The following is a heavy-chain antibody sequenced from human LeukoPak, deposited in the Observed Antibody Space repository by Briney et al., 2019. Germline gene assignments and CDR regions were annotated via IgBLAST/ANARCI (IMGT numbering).Heavy chain of an antibody. CDR2: ISSSSSYI. CDR1: GFTFSSYS. D-gene: IGHD2-15*01. Sequence: GGSLRLSCAASGFTFSSYSINWVRQAPGKGLEWISSISSSSSYIYYADSVKGRFTISRDNAKNSLYLQMNSLRADDTAVYYCAIQQPPCSGGSCYSVWSQARLVTV. J-gene: IGHJ1*01. CDR3: AIQQPPCSGGSCYSV. V-gene: IGHV3-21*01.